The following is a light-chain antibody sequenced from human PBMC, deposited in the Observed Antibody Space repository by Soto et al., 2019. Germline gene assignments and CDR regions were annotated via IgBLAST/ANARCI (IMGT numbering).Light chain of an antibody. V-gene: IGLV2-23*01. J-gene: IGLJ3*02. CDR2: EGS. Sequence: QSALTQPASASGSPGQSITISCTGTSSDVGSYNLVSWYQQHPGKAPKLMIYEGSKRPSGVSNRFSGSKSGNTASLTISGLQAEDEADYYCCSYAGSSPHWVFGGGTKLTVL. CDR1: SSDVGSYNL. CDR3: CSYAGSSPHWV.